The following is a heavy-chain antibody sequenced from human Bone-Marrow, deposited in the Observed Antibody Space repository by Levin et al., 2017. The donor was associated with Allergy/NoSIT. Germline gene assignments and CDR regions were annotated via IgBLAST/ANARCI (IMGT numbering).Heavy chain of an antibody. CDR2: VKSSTDGGTV. V-gene: IGHV3-15*05. CDR3: VADYFDTTGFYYFDF. J-gene: IGHJ4*02. CDR1: GFTFSDAW. D-gene: IGHD3-22*01. Sequence: ETLSLTCAASGFTFSDAWMTWVRQAPGKGLEWVGHVKSSTDGGTVEYSAPLKGRFTISRDDSRKTLYLQMNSLKTEDTAVYYCVADYFDTTGFYYFDFWGQGTLVTVSP.